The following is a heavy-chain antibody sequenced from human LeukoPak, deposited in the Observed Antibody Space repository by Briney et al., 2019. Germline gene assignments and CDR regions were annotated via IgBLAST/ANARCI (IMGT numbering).Heavy chain of an antibody. V-gene: IGHV4-38-2*02. Sequence: SETLSLTCTVSGDSISSGNYWGWIRQPPGKGLGWIGSIFHTGSTYFNLSLKSRVTISVDTSKNQFSLRLSSVTAADTAVYYCARDAPGIAAAGVYWGQGTLVTVSS. CDR2: IFHTGST. D-gene: IGHD6-13*01. CDR1: GDSISSGNY. CDR3: ARDAPGIAAAGVY. J-gene: IGHJ4*02.